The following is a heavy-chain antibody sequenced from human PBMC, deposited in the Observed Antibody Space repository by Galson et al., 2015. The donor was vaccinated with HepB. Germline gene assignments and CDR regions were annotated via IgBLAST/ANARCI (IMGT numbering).Heavy chain of an antibody. CDR2: ISGNGDRT. CDR3: AKGYGLFDS. CDR1: GFAFDTHA. D-gene: IGHD5-18*01. J-gene: IGHJ5*01. V-gene: IGHV3-23*01. Sequence: SLRLSCAASGFAFDTHAMSWGRQAPGRGLEWNSGISGNGDRTFYADSVKGRFTVSGDNSNNMLYLQMNSLRAEDAGLYFCAKGYGLFDSWGQGTRVTVSS.